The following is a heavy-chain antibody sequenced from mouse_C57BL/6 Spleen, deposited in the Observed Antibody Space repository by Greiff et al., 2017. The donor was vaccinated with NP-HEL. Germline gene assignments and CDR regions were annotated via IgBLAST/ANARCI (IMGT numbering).Heavy chain of an antibody. CDR1: GYTFTDYE. D-gene: IGHD1-1*01. J-gene: IGHJ4*01. CDR3: TRGDYYGSSPYAMDY. Sequence: VQLQQSGAELVRPGASVTLSCKASGYTFTDYEMHWVKQTPVHGLEWIGAIDPETGGTAYNQKFKGKAILTADKSSSTACMELRSLTSEDSAVYYCTRGDYYGSSPYAMDYWGQGTSVTVSS. V-gene: IGHV1-15*01. CDR2: IDPETGGT.